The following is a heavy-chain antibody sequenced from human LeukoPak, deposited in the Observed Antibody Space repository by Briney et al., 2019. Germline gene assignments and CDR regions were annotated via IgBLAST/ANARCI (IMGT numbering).Heavy chain of an antibody. Sequence: SQTLPLTFAISRDSVSNNSAAWHWLRQSPSRGLEWLGRSYYTSKWYNDYAVSAKSRITINPNTSKNQSSLQLNSVPPEDTAIYYCARSGTDTPNTLRFDYWGQGTLVTVSS. CDR3: ARSGTDTPNTLRFDY. CDR2: SYYTSKWYN. J-gene: IGHJ4*02. CDR1: RDSVSNNSAA. V-gene: IGHV6-1*01. D-gene: IGHD5-18*01.